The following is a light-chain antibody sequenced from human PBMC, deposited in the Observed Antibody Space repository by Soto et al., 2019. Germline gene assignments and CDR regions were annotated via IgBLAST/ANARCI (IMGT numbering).Light chain of an antibody. CDR1: GSDIGAYNF. CDR2: GVT. V-gene: IGLV2-8*01. CDR3: QSYEGRNIRV. Sequence: QSALAQPPSASGSPGQSVTISCTGSGSDIGAYNFVSWYQQHPGKAPKLMIFGVTERPSGVPDRFSGSKSGTTASLTVSGLQADDEAVYYCQSYEGRNIRVFGGGTKVTVL. J-gene: IGLJ3*02.